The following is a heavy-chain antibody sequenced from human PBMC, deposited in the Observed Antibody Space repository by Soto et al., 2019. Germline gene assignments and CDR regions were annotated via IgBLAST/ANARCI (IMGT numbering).Heavy chain of an antibody. D-gene: IGHD1-1*01. CDR3: ARTDAYNSSFFDS. V-gene: IGHV4-31*03. Sequence: QVQLQEMGPGLVKPSQTLTITCTVSGDSVNSAYWSWIRQIPGQGLEWMGNIHHTGRTAYNPSLKSRVAISIDTSKPLFSLKMRSIPAADTAVYYCARTDAYNSSFFDSWGQGTVVTVSS. CDR1: GDSVNSAY. J-gene: IGHJ4*02. CDR2: IHHTGRT.